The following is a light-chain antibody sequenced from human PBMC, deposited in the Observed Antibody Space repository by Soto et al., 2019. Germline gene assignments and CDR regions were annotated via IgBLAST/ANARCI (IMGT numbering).Light chain of an antibody. CDR3: ATWDDSLRRYV. CDR2: KNN. J-gene: IGLJ1*01. V-gene: IGLV1-44*01. CDR1: SSNIGSNN. Sequence: QSVLTQPPSASGTPGQRVTMSCSGSSSNIGSNNVAWYQQLPGTAPKPLINKNNRRPSGVPDRFSGSKSGSSASLAISGLQAEHEADYYCATWDDSLRRYVLGNGTKVT.